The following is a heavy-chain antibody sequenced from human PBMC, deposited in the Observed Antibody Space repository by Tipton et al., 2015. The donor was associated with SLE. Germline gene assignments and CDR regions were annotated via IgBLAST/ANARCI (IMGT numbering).Heavy chain of an antibody. V-gene: IGHV4-39*07. J-gene: IGHJ4*02. CDR1: GGSISSSTYY. CDR2: IHYSGTT. D-gene: IGHD5-18*01. CDR3: AGALDTTMGPFDY. Sequence: LRLSCTVSGGSISSSTYYWGWIRQPPGKGLEWLGSIHYSGTTYDNPSLKSRVTISVDTSKNQFSLMLSSVTAAATALYYCAGALDTTMGPFDYWGQGTLVTVSS.